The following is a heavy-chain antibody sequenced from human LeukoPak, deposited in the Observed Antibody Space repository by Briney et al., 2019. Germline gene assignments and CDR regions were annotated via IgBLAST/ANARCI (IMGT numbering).Heavy chain of an antibody. Sequence: GGSLRLSCAASGFTFSSYAMHWVRQAPGKGLEWVAVISYDGSNKYYADSVKGRITISRDNSKDTLYLQMNSLRAEDTAVYYCARDHLPGYSSGWAFDYWGQGTLVTVSS. J-gene: IGHJ4*02. CDR3: ARDHLPGYSSGWAFDY. CDR2: ISYDGSNK. V-gene: IGHV3-30-3*01. CDR1: GFTFSSYA. D-gene: IGHD6-19*01.